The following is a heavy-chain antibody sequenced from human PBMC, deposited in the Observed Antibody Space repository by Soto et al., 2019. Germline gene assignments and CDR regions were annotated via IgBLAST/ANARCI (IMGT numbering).Heavy chain of an antibody. CDR1: GFTFSSYA. CDR3: ARDFYYDSSASGSK. D-gene: IGHD3-22*01. CDR2: ISYDGSNK. Sequence: GGSLRLSCAASGFTFSSYAIHWVRQAPGKGLEWVAVISYDGSNKYYADSVKGRFTISRDNSKNTLYLQMNSLRAEDTAVYYCARDFYYDSSASGSKWGQGTLVTVSS. V-gene: IGHV3-30-3*01. J-gene: IGHJ4*02.